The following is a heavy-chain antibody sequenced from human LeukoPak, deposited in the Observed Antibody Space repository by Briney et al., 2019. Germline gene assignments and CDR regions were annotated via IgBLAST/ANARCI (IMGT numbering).Heavy chain of an antibody. CDR1: GFTFSGYW. J-gene: IGHJ4*02. CDR2: ISSDGSKT. D-gene: IGHD5-12*01. V-gene: IGHV3-74*01. CDR3: ARDLGHTGYDLYDY. Sequence: GGSLRLSCAASGFTFSGYWMYWVRQAPGKGLVWVSYISSDGSKTDYADSVKGRFTISRDNAKNTLYLQMNSLRVEDTAVYYCARDLGHTGYDLYDYWGQGTLVTVSS.